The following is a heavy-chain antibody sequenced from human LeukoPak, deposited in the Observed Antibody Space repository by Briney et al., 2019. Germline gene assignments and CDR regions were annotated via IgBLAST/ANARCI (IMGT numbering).Heavy chain of an antibody. CDR1: GYGFSDVY. J-gene: IGHJ5*02. Sequence: GSGVKVSCKASGYGFSDVYFNWVRQAPGQGLEWMGWINPHRWDTNYAQRFQGRVSMDASFDTAYMELSRLTSDDTAVYYCATSSTVTHTRDPWGQGTLVTVSS. CDR3: ATSSTVTHTRDP. D-gene: IGHD4-11*01. CDR2: INPHRWDT. V-gene: IGHV1-2*02.